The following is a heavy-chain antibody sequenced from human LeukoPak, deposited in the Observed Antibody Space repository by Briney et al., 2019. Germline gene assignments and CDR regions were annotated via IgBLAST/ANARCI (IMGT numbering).Heavy chain of an antibody. D-gene: IGHD3-3*01. J-gene: IGHJ4*02. CDR2: INHSGST. CDR3: ARGGSVRFLEWLLYHINYFDY. V-gene: IGHV4-34*01. CDR1: GGSISGYY. Sequence: RSSEILSLTCTVSGGSISGYYWSWIRQPPGKGLEWIGEINHSGSTNYNPSLKSRVTISVDTSKNQFSLKLSSVTAADTAVYYCARGGSVRFLEWLLYHINYFDYWGQGTLVTVSS.